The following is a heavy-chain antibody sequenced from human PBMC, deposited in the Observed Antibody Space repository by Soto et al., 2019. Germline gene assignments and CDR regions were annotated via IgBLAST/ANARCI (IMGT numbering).Heavy chain of an antibody. CDR2: ISGSGGST. CDR3: AKASSSSFKLGYYCDY. J-gene: IGHJ4*02. CDR1: GFTFSSYA. Sequence: EVQLLESGGGLVQPGGSLRLSCAASGFTFSSYARSWVRQAPGKGLEWVSAISGSGGSTYYADSVKGRFTIARDNSKNTLYLQMNSLRAEDTAVYYCAKASSSSFKLGYYCDYWGQGTLVTVSS. V-gene: IGHV3-23*01. D-gene: IGHD6-6*01.